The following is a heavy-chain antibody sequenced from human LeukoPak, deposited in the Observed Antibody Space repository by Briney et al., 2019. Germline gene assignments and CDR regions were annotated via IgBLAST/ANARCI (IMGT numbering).Heavy chain of an antibody. J-gene: IGHJ4*02. V-gene: IGHV3-30*18. CDR2: ISYDGSNK. CDR1: GFTFSSYG. CDR3: AKEGSSWYYFDY. D-gene: IGHD6-13*01. Sequence: GGSLRLSCAASGFTFSSYGMHWVRRAPGKGLEWVAVISYDGSNKYYADSVKGRFTISRDNSKNTLYLQMNSLRAEDTAVYYCAKEGSSWYYFDYWGQGTLVTVSS.